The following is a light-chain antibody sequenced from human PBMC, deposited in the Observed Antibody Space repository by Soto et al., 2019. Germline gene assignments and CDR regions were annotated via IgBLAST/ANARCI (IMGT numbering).Light chain of an antibody. CDR1: QSISSN. J-gene: IGKJ2*01. V-gene: IGKV3-15*01. CDR2: SAS. CDR3: QQYKTWPPYT. Sequence: EIVLTQSQGTLSLSPGERATLSCRASQSISSNLAWHQQKPGQAPRLLIYSASTRATGVPARFSGSESGTEFTLTISSLQSEDFAVYYCQQYKTWPPYTFCQGTMVDI.